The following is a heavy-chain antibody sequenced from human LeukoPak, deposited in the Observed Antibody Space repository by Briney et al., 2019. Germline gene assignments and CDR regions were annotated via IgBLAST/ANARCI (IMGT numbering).Heavy chain of an antibody. CDR2: ISAYNGNT. CDR1: GYTFTGYY. Sequence: ASVKVSCKASGYTFTGYYMHWVRQAPGQGLEWMGWISAYNGNTNYAQKLQGRVTMTTDTSTSTAYMELRSLRSDDTAVYYCAREKVGIVGPYGMDVWGQGTTVTVSS. J-gene: IGHJ6*02. V-gene: IGHV1-18*04. D-gene: IGHD1-26*01. CDR3: AREKVGIVGPYGMDV.